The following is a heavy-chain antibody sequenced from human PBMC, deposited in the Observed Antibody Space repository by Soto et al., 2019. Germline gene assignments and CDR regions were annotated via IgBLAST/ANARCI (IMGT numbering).Heavy chain of an antibody. D-gene: IGHD5-18*01. CDR3: ASKSYGYTFYDY. V-gene: IGHV4-30-4*01. Sequence: SETLSLTCTVSGGSISSGDYYWSWIRQPPGKGLEWIGYIYYSGSTYYNPSLKSRVTISVDTSKNQFSLKLSSVTAADTAVYYCASKSYGYTFYDYWGQRTLVTVSS. CDR2: IYYSGST. CDR1: GGSISSGDYY. J-gene: IGHJ4*02.